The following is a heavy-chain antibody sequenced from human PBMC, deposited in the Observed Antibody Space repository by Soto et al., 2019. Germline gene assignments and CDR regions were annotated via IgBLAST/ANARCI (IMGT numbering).Heavy chain of an antibody. CDR1: GFIFSDYY. V-gene: IGHV3-11*01. D-gene: IGHD6-19*01. J-gene: IGHJ4*02. Sequence: PGGSLRLSCAASGFIFSDYYMSWIRHSPGKGLEWVSYISGSGSTIYYADSVKGRFTISRDNAKNSLYLQMNSLRAEDTAVYYCARVRIRAVAGKGYFNCWGQGTWVTVSS. CDR2: ISGSGSTI. CDR3: ARVRIRAVAGKGYFNC.